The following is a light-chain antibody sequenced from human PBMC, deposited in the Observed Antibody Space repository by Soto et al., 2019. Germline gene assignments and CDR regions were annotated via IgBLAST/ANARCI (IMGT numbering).Light chain of an antibody. CDR2: GAS. Sequence: EIVMTQSPATLSVSPGERATLSCRASQSVSSNLAWYQQKPCQAPRLLIYGASTRATGIPARFSGSGSGTEFTLTISSLQSEDFAVYYGQQYNNWPPETCGQGTKVDIK. CDR3: QQYNNWPPET. CDR1: QSVSSN. V-gene: IGKV3-15*01. J-gene: IGKJ1*01.